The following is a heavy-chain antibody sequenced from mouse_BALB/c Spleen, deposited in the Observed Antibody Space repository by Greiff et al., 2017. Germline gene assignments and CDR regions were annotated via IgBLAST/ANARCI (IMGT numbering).Heavy chain of an antibody. CDR3: SRQEDYYGSSSMDY. V-gene: IGHV5-6*01. J-gene: IGHJ4*01. Sequence: EVKLVESGGDLVKPGGSLKLSCAASGFTFSSYGMSWVRQTPDKRLEWVATISSGGSYTYYPDSVKGRFTISRDNAKNTLYLQMSSLKSEDTAMSFCSRQEDYYGSSSMDYWGQGTSVTVSS. CDR1: GFTFSSYG. CDR2: ISSGGSYT. D-gene: IGHD1-1*01.